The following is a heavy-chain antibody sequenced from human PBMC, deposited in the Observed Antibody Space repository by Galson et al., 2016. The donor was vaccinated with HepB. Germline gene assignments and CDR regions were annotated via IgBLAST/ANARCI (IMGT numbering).Heavy chain of an antibody. Sequence: TLSLTCTVSGGSISSGGYYWSWIRQHPGKGLEWIGYIYYSGSTYYHPSPKSRVTISVDTSKNQFSLKLSSVTAADTAVYYCASSGYSSSWYFSGFDPWGQGTLVTVSS. J-gene: IGHJ5*02. CDR1: GGSISSGGYY. D-gene: IGHD6-13*01. CDR3: ASSGYSSSWYFSGFDP. V-gene: IGHV4-31*03. CDR2: IYYSGST.